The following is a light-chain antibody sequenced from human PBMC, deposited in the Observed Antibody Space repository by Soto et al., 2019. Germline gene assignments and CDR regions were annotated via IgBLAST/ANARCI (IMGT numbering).Light chain of an antibody. CDR1: QIVLYSSTNKNY. CDR3: QHYYRAPLT. V-gene: IGKV4-1*01. J-gene: IGKJ4*01. Sequence: DIVMTQSPDSLAVSLGERATINCKSSQIVLYSSTNKNYLAWYQQKPGKPPKLLIYWASTRESVVPARFSGSGSGTDFTLTISSLQAEAMAVYYFQHYYRAPLTLGVGTTVEIK. CDR2: WAS.